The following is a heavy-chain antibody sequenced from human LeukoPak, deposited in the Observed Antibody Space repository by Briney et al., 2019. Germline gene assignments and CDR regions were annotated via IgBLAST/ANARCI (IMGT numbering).Heavy chain of an antibody. D-gene: IGHD1-26*01. V-gene: IGHV3-7*01. CDR3: AREAGGSYYRWFDP. CDR1: EFTFSSYW. Sequence: GGSLRLSCAASEFTFSSYWMSWVRQAPGKGLEWVANIKQDGSEKYYVDSVKGRFTISRDNAKNSLYLQMNSLRAEDTAVYYCAREAGGSYYRWFDPWGQGTLVTVSS. J-gene: IGHJ5*02. CDR2: IKQDGSEK.